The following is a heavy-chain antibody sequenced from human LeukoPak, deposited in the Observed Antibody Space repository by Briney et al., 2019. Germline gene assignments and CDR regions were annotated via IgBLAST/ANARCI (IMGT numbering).Heavy chain of an antibody. V-gene: IGHV4-59*12. D-gene: IGHD6-6*01. CDR3: AKWRSSSSARPNRYYYYYYYMDV. CDR1: GGSISSYY. Sequence: PSETLSLTCTVSGGSISSYYWSWIRQPPGKGLEWIGYIYYSGSTNYNPSLKSRVTISVDTSKNQFSLKLSSVTAADTAVYYCAKWRSSSSARPNRYYYYYYYMDVWGKGTTVTVSS. CDR2: IYYSGST. J-gene: IGHJ6*03.